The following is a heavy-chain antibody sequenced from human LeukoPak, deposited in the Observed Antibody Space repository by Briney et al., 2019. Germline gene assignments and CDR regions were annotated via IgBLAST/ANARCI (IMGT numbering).Heavy chain of an antibody. CDR3: AIHFGVVFDAFDI. CDR2: IIPIFGTA. CDR1: GYTFTSYG. Sequence: GASVKVSCKASGYTFTSYGISWVRQAPGQGLEWMGGIIPIFGTANYAQKFQGRVTITADKSTSTAYMELSSLRSEDTAVYYCAIHFGVVFDAFDIWGQGTMVTVSS. J-gene: IGHJ3*02. V-gene: IGHV1-69*06. D-gene: IGHD3-3*01.